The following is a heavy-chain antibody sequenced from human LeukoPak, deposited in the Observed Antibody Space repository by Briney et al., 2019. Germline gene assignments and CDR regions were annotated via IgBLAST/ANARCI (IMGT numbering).Heavy chain of an antibody. CDR1: GFTFSSYA. J-gene: IGHJ5*02. D-gene: IGHD3-3*01. Sequence: GGSLRLSCAASGFTFSSYAMSWVRQAPGKGLEWVTIISYDGSNKYYADSVKGRFTISRDNSKNTLYLQMNSLRAEDTAVYYCARGGQGYDLNWFDPWGQGTLVTVSS. CDR2: ISYDGSNK. V-gene: IGHV3-30-3*01. CDR3: ARGGQGYDLNWFDP.